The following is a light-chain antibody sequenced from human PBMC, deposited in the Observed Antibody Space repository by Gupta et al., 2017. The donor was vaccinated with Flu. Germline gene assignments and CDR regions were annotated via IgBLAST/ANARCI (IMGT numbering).Light chain of an antibody. CDR2: WGS. Sequence: DIVMTQSQLSLPVTPGEPASISCRSSQSLLQSNGYNYLDWYLQKPGQSPQLLIYWGSNRASGVPDRFSGSGSGTDFTLQISRVEAEDVGVYYCMQALQTPPTFGQGTKVEIK. V-gene: IGKV2-28*01. CDR3: MQALQTPPT. J-gene: IGKJ1*01. CDR1: QSLLQSNGYNY.